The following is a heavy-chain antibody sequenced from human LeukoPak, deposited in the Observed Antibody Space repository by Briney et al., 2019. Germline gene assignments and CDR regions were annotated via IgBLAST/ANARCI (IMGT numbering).Heavy chain of an antibody. J-gene: IGHJ6*03. CDR3: AGGQDIVVVPAAKGLDYYYYYMDV. CDR2: IIPIFGTA. CDR1: GGTFSSYA. D-gene: IGHD2-2*01. V-gene: IGHV1-69*13. Sequence: SVKVSCKASGGTFSSYAISWVRQAPGQGLEWMGGIIPIFGTANYAQKFQGRVTITADESTSTVYMELSSLRSEDTAVYYCAGGQDIVVVPAAKGLDYYYYYMDVWGKGTTVTVSS.